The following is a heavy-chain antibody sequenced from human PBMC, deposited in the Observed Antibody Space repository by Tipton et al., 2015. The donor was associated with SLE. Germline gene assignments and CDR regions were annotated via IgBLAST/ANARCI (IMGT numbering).Heavy chain of an antibody. J-gene: IGHJ4*02. CDR3: LRLDGDYAPGRY. Sequence: TLSLTCTVSGGSISSISYYWGWIRLPPGKGLEWIGSINYSGNTYYSPSLKSRVTISLDTSKNQFSLNLSSVTAADTAVYYCLRLDGDYAPGRYWGQGKLVTVSS. CDR2: INYSGNT. V-gene: IGHV4-39*07. CDR1: GGSISSISYY. D-gene: IGHD4-17*01.